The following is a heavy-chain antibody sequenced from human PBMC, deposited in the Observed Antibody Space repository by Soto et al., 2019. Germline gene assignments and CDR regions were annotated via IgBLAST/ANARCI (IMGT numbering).Heavy chain of an antibody. V-gene: IGHV3-48*02. CDR1: GLTFSSYA. CDR2: IYGSGSPI. J-gene: IGHJ6*02. Sequence: GESLKISCAASGLTFSSYAMNWVRQAPGKGLEWISYIYGSGSPIYYADSVRGRFTISRDNAKNSLYLQMNSLRDDDTAVYYCVKQNSKRGMDVWGQGTRVTVSS. CDR3: VKQNSKRGMDV.